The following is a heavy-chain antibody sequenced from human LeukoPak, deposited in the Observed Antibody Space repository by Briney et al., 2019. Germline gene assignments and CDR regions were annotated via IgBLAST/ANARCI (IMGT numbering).Heavy chain of an antibody. J-gene: IGHJ4*02. D-gene: IGHD2-8*01. CDR2: IWYNGKNK. Sequence: GGSLRLSCVASGFSFGGYGMNWVRQAPGKGLEWVAVIWYNGKNKYYSDSVKGRFTISRDTSKNTLYLQMNSLRAEDTAVYYCARDLGGCTNGLCSYYFDYWGQGTLVTVSS. CDR3: ARDLGGCTNGLCSYYFDY. CDR1: GFSFGGYG. V-gene: IGHV3-33*01.